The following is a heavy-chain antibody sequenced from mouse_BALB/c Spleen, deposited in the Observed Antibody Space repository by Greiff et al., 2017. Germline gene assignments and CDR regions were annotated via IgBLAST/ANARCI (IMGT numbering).Heavy chain of an antibody. D-gene: IGHD2-4*01. CDR2: ISSGSSTI. CDR3: ARGGYYDYDGAWFAY. Sequence: EVQLVESGGGLVQPGGSRKLSCAASGFTFSSFGMHWVRQAPEKGLEWVAYISSGSSTIYYADTVKGRFTISRDNPKNTLFLQMTSLRSEDTAMYYCARGGYYDYDGAWFAYWGQGTLVTVSA. J-gene: IGHJ3*01. CDR1: GFTFSSFG. V-gene: IGHV5-17*02.